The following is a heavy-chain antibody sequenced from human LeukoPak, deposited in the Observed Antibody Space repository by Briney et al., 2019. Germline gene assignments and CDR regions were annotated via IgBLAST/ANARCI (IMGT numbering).Heavy chain of an antibody. CDR2: ISSSGRTI. D-gene: IGHD6-13*01. V-gene: IGHV3-48*03. CDR1: GFTSSSYE. Sequence: PRGCLRLSCAVSGFTSSSYEMNWVRQAPGEGLGWVSYISSSGRTIYYADSVKGRFTISRDDAKNSLYLQMNSLRVEDTAVYYCARRAIAEGFDYWGQGTLVTVSS. J-gene: IGHJ4*02. CDR3: ARRAIAEGFDY.